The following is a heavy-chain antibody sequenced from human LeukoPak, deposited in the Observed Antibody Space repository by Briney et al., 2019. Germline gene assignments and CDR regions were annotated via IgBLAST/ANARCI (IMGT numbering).Heavy chain of an antibody. CDR2: INPNSGGT. V-gene: IGHV1-2*06. J-gene: IGHJ4*02. Sequence: ASVKVSCKASGYTFTGYYMHWVRQAPGQGLEWMGRINPNSGGTKYAQKFQGRVTMTTDTSISTAYMELSRLRSDDTAVYYCARALGYYDSSGNWGQGTLVTVSS. CDR1: GYTFTGYY. D-gene: IGHD3-22*01. CDR3: ARALGYYDSSGN.